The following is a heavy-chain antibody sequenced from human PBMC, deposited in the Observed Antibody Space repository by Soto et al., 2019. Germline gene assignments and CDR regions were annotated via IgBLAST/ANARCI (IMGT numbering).Heavy chain of an antibody. D-gene: IGHD3-3*01. CDR3: ARDLQLRFLEWLSDMDV. CDR1: GFTFSTDC. V-gene: IGHV3-21*01. J-gene: IGHJ6*03. CDR2: ISSSSSYI. Sequence: GGSLRLSCAASGFTFSTDCINWVRQAPGKGLEWVSSISSSSSYIYYADSVKGRFTISRDNAKNSLYLQMNSLRAEDTAVYYCARDLQLRFLEWLSDMDVWGKGTTVTVSS.